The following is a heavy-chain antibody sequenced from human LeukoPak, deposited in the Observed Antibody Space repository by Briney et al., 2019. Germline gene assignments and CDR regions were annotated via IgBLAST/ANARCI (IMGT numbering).Heavy chain of an antibody. CDR2: IYYSGST. Sequence: SETLSLTCTVPGGSISSSSYYWGWIRQPPGKGLEWIGSIYYSGSTYYNPSLKSRVTISVDTSKNQFSLKLSSVTAADTAVYYCARRRRQIVVVPAAAGPYYYMDVWGKGTTVTVSS. D-gene: IGHD2-2*01. V-gene: IGHV4-39*01. J-gene: IGHJ6*03. CDR3: ARRRRQIVVVPAAAGPYYYMDV. CDR1: GGSISSSSYY.